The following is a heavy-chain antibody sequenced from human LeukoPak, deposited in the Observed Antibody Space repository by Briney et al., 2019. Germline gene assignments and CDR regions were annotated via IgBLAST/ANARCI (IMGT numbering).Heavy chain of an antibody. Sequence: SETLSLTCTVSGGSISSGDYYWSWIRQPPGKGLEWIGYIYYSGSTYYNPSLKSRVTISVDTSKNQFSLKLSSVTAADTAVYYCARTGAFEADYFDYWGQGTLVTVSS. CDR1: GGSISSGDYY. CDR3: ARTGAFEADYFDY. J-gene: IGHJ4*02. V-gene: IGHV4-30-4*01. CDR2: IYYSGST. D-gene: IGHD7-27*01.